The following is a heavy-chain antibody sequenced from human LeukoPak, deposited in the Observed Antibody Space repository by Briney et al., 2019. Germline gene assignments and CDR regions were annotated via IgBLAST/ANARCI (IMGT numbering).Heavy chain of an antibody. V-gene: IGHV1-18*01. CDR1: GYTFTSYG. J-gene: IGHJ4*02. CDR2: ISAYNGNT. Sequence: ASVKVSCKASGYTFTSYGISWVRQAPGQGLEWMGWISAYNGNTNYAQKLQGRVTMTTDTSTSTAYMELRSLRSDDTAVYYCARVVGCGGDCYSGISDYWGQGTLVTVSS. D-gene: IGHD2-21*02. CDR3: ARVVGCGGDCYSGISDY.